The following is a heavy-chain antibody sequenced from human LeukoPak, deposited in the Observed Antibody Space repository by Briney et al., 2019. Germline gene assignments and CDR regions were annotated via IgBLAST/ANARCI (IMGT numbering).Heavy chain of an antibody. CDR1: GFILSTFW. V-gene: IGHV3-74*01. J-gene: IGHJ4*02. CDR3: ARGVELTGFSDY. D-gene: IGHD1-20*01. CDR2: IDYDGSTT. Sequence: GGSQSLFCAPSGFILSTFWTHWVQLAAGKGLVWVSRIDYDGSTTTYADSVKGRFTISRDNAKNSQYLQMNSLRAEDTAVYYCARGVELTGFSDYWGRGTLVTVSS.